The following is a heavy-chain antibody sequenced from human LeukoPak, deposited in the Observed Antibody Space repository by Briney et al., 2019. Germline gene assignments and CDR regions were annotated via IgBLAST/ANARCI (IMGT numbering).Heavy chain of an antibody. CDR1: GFSFSGYW. J-gene: IGHJ4*02. CDR3: AREEVKSFDN. Sequence: GGFLRLSCAASGFSFSGYWMTWVRQAPGKGLEWVANIKQDGSETSYVTSVRGRFTISRDNAKNSLYLQMNNLRVEDTAVYFCAREEVKSFDNWGQGTLVTVSS. CDR2: IKQDGSET. V-gene: IGHV3-7*03.